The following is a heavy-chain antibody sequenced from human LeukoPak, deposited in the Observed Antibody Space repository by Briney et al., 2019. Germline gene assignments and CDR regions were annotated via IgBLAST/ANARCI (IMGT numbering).Heavy chain of an antibody. J-gene: IGHJ4*02. V-gene: IGHV3-23*01. D-gene: IGHD1-26*01. CDR2: ISAGGDKT. CDR1: GFTFSSYS. Sequence: PGGSLRLSCAASGFTFSSYSMNWVRQAPGKGLEWVSGISAGGDKTYYRDSVKGRITISRDNSKNTLYLQMSSLRAEDTAIYYCAKSRGSTLFDYWGQGTLVTVSS. CDR3: AKSRGSTLFDY.